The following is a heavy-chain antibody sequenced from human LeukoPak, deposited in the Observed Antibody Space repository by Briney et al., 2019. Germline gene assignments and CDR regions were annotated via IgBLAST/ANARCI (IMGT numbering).Heavy chain of an antibody. CDR3: AREGRYCSSTSCYYYYYYYMDV. D-gene: IGHD2-2*01. J-gene: IGHJ6*03. CDR2: ISYDGSNK. Sequence: GGSLRLSCAASGFTFSSYGMHWVRQAPGKGLEWVAVISYDGSNKYYADSVKGRFTISRDNSKNTLYLQMNSLRAEDTAVYYCAREGRYCSSTSCYYYYYYYMDVWGKGTTVTVSS. V-gene: IGHV3-30*03. CDR1: GFTFSSYG.